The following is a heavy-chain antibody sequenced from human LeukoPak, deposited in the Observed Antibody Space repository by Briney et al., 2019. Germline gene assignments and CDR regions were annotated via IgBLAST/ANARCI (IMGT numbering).Heavy chain of an antibody. CDR3: AKDALGYCSGGSCPGSD. J-gene: IGHJ4*02. V-gene: IGHV3-23*01. CDR1: GFTFSSYA. D-gene: IGHD2-15*01. Sequence: GGSLRLSCAASGFTFSSYAMSWVRQAPGKGLEWVSAISGSGGSTYYADSVKRRFTISRDNSKNTLYLQMNSLRAEDTAVYYCAKDALGYCSGGSCPGSDWGQGTLVTVSS. CDR2: ISGSGGST.